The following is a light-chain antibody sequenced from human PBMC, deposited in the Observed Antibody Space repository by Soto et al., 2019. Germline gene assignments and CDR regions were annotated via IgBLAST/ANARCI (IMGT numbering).Light chain of an antibody. Sequence: DIQMTQSPFTLSASVGDRVTITCRASQSISSWLAWYQQKPGKAPKLLIYKASSLESGVPSRFSGSGSGTEFTLTISSLQPDDFATYYCQHYYRPPITFGQGTRLEIK. CDR2: KAS. J-gene: IGKJ5*01. CDR1: QSISSW. V-gene: IGKV1-5*03. CDR3: QHYYRPPIT.